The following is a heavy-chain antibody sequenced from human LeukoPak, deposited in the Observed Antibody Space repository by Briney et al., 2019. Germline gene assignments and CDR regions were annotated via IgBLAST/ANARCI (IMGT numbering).Heavy chain of an antibody. CDR2: IYSGGST. CDR3: ARDSGRHPGDSYGVWFDP. D-gene: IGHD3-10*01. V-gene: IGHV3-53*01. Sequence: GGSLRLSCAASGLTFSDNYMSWVRQAPGKGLEWVSVIYSGGSTYYADSVKGRFTISRDNSKNTLYLQMNSLRAEDTAVYYCARDSGRHPGDSYGVWFDPWGQGTLVTVSS. J-gene: IGHJ5*02. CDR1: GLTFSDNY.